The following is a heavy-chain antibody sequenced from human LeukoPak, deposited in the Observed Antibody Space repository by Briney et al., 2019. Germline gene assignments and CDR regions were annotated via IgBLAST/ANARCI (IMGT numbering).Heavy chain of an antibody. J-gene: IGHJ3*02. CDR1: GFTFSSHG. D-gene: IGHD5-12*01. Sequence: GGSLRLSCAASGFTFSSHGMNWVRQTPGKGLEWVSGIGGSGGFITYYADSVKGRFTISRDNSKNTLYLQMDSLRAEDTAVYYCAKDRYSGYDLGAFDIWGQGTMVTVSS. V-gene: IGHV3-23*01. CDR3: AKDRYSGYDLGAFDI. CDR2: IGGSGGFIT.